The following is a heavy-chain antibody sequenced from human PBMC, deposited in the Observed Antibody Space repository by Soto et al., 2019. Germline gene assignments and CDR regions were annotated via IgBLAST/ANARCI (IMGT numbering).Heavy chain of an antibody. CDR1: GGTFSSYA. D-gene: IGHD4-4*01. Sequence: QVQLVQSGAEVKKPGSSVTVSCKASGGTFSSYAISWVRQAPGQGLEWMGRIIPFIGTANYAQKFQGRATITADESTTTAYMELTSRRSEDTAVYYFARVVMTTVPASYYYGMDVWGQGTTVTVSS. V-gene: IGHV1-69*18. CDR2: IIPFIGTA. J-gene: IGHJ6*02. CDR3: ARVVMTTVPASYYYGMDV.